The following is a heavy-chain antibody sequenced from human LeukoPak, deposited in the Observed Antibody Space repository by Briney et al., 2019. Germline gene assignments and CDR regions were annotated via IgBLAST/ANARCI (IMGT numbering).Heavy chain of an antibody. V-gene: IGHV1-8*01. CDR2: MNPNSGNT. Sequence: ASVKVSCKVSGYTLTELSMHWVRQATGQGLEWMGWMNPNSGNTGYAQKFQGRVTMTRNTSISTAYMELSSLRSEDTAVYYCARAPNRWELLQKNWFDPWGQGTLVTVSS. J-gene: IGHJ5*02. CDR3: ARAPNRWELLQKNWFDP. CDR1: GYTLTELS. D-gene: IGHD1-26*01.